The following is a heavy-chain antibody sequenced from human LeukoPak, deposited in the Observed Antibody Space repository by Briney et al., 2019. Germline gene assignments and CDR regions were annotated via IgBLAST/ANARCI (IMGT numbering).Heavy chain of an antibody. D-gene: IGHD5-24*01. V-gene: IGHV3-53*01. CDR1: GFTVSSNY. Sequence: PGGSLRRSCAASGFTVSSNYMSWVRQAPGKGLEWVSVIYSGGSTYYADSVKGRFTISRDNSKNTLYLQMNSLRAEDTAVYYCARDRDGYNPDYWGQGTLVTVSS. J-gene: IGHJ4*02. CDR2: IYSGGST. CDR3: ARDRDGYNPDY.